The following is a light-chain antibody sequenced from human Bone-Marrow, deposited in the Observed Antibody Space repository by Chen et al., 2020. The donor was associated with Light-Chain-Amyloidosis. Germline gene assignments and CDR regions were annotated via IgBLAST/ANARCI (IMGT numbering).Light chain of an antibody. V-gene: IGKV3-11*02. CDR1: QSVNNY. J-gene: IGKJ5*01. CDR2: DAS. Sequence: EIVLTQSPATLSLSPGERGTLSCRASQSVNNYLAWYQQKPGQAPRLLIYDASNRATGIPARFSGSGSGRGFTLTISRLEPEDFAVYYCQQRSNWPITFGQGTRLEIK. CDR3: QQRSNWPIT.